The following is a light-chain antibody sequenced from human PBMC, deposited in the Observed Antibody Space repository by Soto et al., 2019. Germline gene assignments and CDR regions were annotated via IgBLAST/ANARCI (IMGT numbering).Light chain of an antibody. J-gene: IGKJ4*01. CDR3: QQRSNWPLT. Sequence: EIVLTQSPATLSLSPGERATLSCRASQSVGTYFAWYQQKPGQAPRLLIYDASNRATGIPARFSGSGSGTDFTLTISSLEPEDFAVYYCQQRSNWPLTFGGGTRVDSK. CDR2: DAS. V-gene: IGKV3-11*01. CDR1: QSVGTY.